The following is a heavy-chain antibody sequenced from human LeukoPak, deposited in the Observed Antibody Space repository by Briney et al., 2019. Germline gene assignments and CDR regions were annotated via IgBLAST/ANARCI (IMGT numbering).Heavy chain of an antibody. J-gene: IGHJ4*02. CDR2: INHSGST. CDR3: ARAFDFWSGYPIFDY. V-gene: IGHV4-34*01. CDR1: GGSFSGYY. D-gene: IGHD3-3*01. Sequence: PSETLSLTCAVYGGSFSGYYWSWIRQPPGKGLEWIGEINHSGSTNYNPSLKSRVTISVDTSKNQFSLRLSSVTAADTAVYYCARAFDFWSGYPIFDYWGQGTLVTVSS.